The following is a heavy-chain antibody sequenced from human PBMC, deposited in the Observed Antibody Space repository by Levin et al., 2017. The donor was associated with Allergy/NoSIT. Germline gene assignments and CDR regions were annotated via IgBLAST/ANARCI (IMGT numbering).Heavy chain of an antibody. CDR2: IWYDGSNK. J-gene: IGHJ4*02. Sequence: GESLKISCAASGFTFSSYGMHWVRQAPGKGLEWVAVIWYDGSNKYYADSVKGRFTISRDNSKNTLYLQMNSLRAEDTAVYYCARDISGYHDYWGQGTLVTVSS. CDR1: GFTFSSYG. V-gene: IGHV3-33*01. CDR3: ARDISGYHDY. D-gene: IGHD5-12*01.